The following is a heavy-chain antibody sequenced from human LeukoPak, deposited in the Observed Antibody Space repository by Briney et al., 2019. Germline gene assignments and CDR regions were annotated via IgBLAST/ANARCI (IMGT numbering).Heavy chain of an antibody. V-gene: IGHV4-61*02. J-gene: IGHJ4*02. CDR1: GGSISSGSYY. Sequence: PSQTLSLTCTVSGGSISSGSYYWSWIRQPAGKGLEWIGRIYTSGSTNYNPSLKSRVTISVDTSKNQFSLKLSSVTAAGTAVYYCARDVVVVDSDYFDYWGQGTLVTVSS. D-gene: IGHD2-21*01. CDR2: IYTSGST. CDR3: ARDVVVVDSDYFDY.